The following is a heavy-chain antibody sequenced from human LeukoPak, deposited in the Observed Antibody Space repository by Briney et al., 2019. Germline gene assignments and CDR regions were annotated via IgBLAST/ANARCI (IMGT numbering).Heavy chain of an antibody. J-gene: IGHJ3*02. Sequence: PGGSLRLSCAASRFTFSFYWMHWVRQAPGKGLVWVSHINTSGSSTSCADSVKGQFTISRDNAKNTLFLQMNSLRAEDTAVYYCARAREKYYYDSRGRGDAFDIWGQGTMVIVS. V-gene: IGHV3-74*01. CDR1: RFTFSFYW. D-gene: IGHD3-22*01. CDR3: ARAREKYYYDSRGRGDAFDI. CDR2: INTSGSST.